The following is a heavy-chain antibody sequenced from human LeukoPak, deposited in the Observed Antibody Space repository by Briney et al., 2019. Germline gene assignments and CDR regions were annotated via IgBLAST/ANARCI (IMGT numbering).Heavy chain of an antibody. CDR3: ARDRGGYDFGLDY. CDR2: IYYSGST. CDR1: GGSFSGYY. J-gene: IGHJ4*02. Sequence: SETLSLTCAVYGGSFSGYYWSWIRQPPGKGLEWIGSIYYSGSTNYNPSLKSRVTISVDTSKSQFSLKLSSVTAADTAVYYCARDRGGYDFGLDYWGQGTLVTVSS. V-gene: IGHV4-34*11. D-gene: IGHD5-12*01.